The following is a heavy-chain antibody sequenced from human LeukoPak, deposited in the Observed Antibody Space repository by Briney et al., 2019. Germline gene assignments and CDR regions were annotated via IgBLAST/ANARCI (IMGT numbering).Heavy chain of an antibody. Sequence: GGSLRLSCAASGFTVSSSYMSWVRQAPGKGLEWVSLIYSGGSTYYADSVKGRFTISRDNSKNTLYLQMNSLRPEDTAVYYCAKDRRNYHGSNGHYYKLNGDCWGQGTLVTVSS. V-gene: IGHV3-53*01. CDR2: IYSGGST. D-gene: IGHD3-22*01. CDR1: GFTVSSSY. CDR3: AKDRRNYHGSNGHYYKLNGDC. J-gene: IGHJ4*02.